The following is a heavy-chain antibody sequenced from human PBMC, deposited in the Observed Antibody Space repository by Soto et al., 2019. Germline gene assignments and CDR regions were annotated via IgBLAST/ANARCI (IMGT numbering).Heavy chain of an antibody. Sequence: SETLSLTCAVSGFSISSSAYHWGWVRQPPGKGLEWLGSVDQSGTTYYNPSLNRRVTISLDTSKSHFSLKVTSATAADTAVYYCARRMNVAGGWFDSWGQGTPVTVSS. J-gene: IGHJ5*01. CDR1: GFSISSSAYH. CDR2: VDQSGTT. D-gene: IGHD1-1*01. V-gene: IGHV4-39*02. CDR3: ARRMNVAGGWFDS.